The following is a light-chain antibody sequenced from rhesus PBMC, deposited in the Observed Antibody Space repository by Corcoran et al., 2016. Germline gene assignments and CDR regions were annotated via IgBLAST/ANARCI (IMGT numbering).Light chain of an antibody. CDR2: DVT. J-gene: IGLJ1*01. V-gene: IGLV2-32*01. CDR1: SLDIGGYNY. CDR3: CSYAGGYTYI. Sequence: QAALTQPRSVSGSPGPSVTISCTGTSLDIGGYNYVSWYQQHPGAAPKLVIYDVTKRPSGVSDRFSGSKSGNTASLTISGLQAGDGADYYCCSYAGGYTYIFGGGARLTVL.